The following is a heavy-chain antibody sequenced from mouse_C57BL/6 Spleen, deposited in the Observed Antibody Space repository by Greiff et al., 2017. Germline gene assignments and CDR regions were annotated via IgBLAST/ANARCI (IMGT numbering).Heavy chain of an antibody. CDR3: ARDSSYYYGSSFTYFDV. CDR2: INYDGSST. D-gene: IGHD1-1*01. J-gene: IGHJ1*03. Sequence: EVLLVESEGGLVQPGSSMKLSCTASGFTFSDYYMAWVRQVPEKGLEWVANINYDGSSTYYLDSLKSRFIISRDNAKNILYLQMSSLKSEDTATYYCARDSSYYYGSSFTYFDVWGTGTTVTVSS. CDR1: GFTFSDYY. V-gene: IGHV5-16*01.